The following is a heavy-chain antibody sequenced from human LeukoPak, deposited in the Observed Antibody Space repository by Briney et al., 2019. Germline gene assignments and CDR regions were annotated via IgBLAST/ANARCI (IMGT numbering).Heavy chain of an antibody. CDR1: GFTFSNSW. J-gene: IGHJ4*02. CDR3: ATEAYYHFDY. V-gene: IGHV3-7*01. CDR2: IQQVGSEK. Sequence: RPGGSLILSCAASGFTFSNSWMSWVRQAPGKGLEWVAHIQQVGSEKYYVDSVAGRFTISRDNAKNSLYLQMNSLRAEDTALYYCATEAYYHFDYWGQGILVTVSS. D-gene: IGHD3-10*01.